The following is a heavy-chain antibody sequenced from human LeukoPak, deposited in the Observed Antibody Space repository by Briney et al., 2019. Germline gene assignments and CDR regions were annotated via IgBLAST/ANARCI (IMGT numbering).Heavy chain of an antibody. CDR1: GGSISSYY. CDR2: IYYSGST. J-gene: IGHJ4*02. V-gene: IGHV4-59*01. D-gene: IGHD6-13*01. Sequence: SETLSLTCTVSGGSISSYYWSWIRQPPGKGLEWIGYIYYSGSTNYNPSLKSRVTISVDTSKNQFSLKLSSVTAADTAVYYCARVGAGVAAAGTLDYWGQGTLVTVSS. CDR3: ARVGAGVAAAGTLDY.